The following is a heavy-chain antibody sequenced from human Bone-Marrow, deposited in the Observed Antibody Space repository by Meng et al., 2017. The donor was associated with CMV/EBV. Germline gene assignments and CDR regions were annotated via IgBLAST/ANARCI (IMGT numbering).Heavy chain of an antibody. Sequence: GESLKISCAASGFTFSSYAMHWVRQAPGKGLEWVAVISYDGSNKYYADSVKGRFTISRDNSKNTLYLQMNSLRAEDTAVYYCARGGLEHHWGQGTLVTFSS. J-gene: IGHJ1*01. CDR3: ARGGLEHH. CDR2: ISYDGSNK. V-gene: IGHV3-30-3*01. D-gene: IGHD1/OR15-1a*01. CDR1: GFTFSSYA.